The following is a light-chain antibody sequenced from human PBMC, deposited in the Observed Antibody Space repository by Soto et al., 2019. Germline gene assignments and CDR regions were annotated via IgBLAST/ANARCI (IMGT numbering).Light chain of an antibody. CDR3: QQYNNGPPGT. CDR1: QSDSID. CDR2: SAS. J-gene: IGKJ1*01. Sequence: ILVTQAPATLSVSPGERFTLSCRSSQSDSIDIDWYAHNPEQAPSLLSFSASTRATGIPARFSGSGSGTEFSLTISSLQSEDFAVYDSQQYNNGPPGTFGQGTKVDIK. V-gene: IGKV3-15*01.